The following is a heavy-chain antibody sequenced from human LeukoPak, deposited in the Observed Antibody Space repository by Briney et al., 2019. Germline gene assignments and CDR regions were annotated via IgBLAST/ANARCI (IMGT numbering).Heavy chain of an antibody. J-gene: IGHJ4*02. D-gene: IGHD6-13*01. CDR3: AKTAGTAFDY. CDR1: GFTFRNYW. V-gene: IGHV3-23*01. CDR2: ISGSGGST. Sequence: GGSLRLSCAVSGFTFRNYWMSWVRQAPGKGLEWVSAISGSGGSTYYADSVKGRFTISRDNSKNTLYLQMNSLRAEDTAVYYCAKTAGTAFDYWGQGTLVTVSS.